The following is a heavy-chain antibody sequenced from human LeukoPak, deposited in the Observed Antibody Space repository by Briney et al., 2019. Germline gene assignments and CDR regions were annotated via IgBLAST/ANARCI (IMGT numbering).Heavy chain of an antibody. CDR3: ARSGYSSATDY. CDR1: GFTFSSYA. V-gene: IGHV3-30*04. Sequence: GRSLRLSCAASGFTFSSYAMHWVRQAPGKGLEWVAVVSYDGSNKYYADSVKGRFTISRDNSKNTLYLQMNSLRAEDTAVYYCARSGYSSATDYWGQGTLVTVSS. CDR2: VSYDGSNK. J-gene: IGHJ4*02. D-gene: IGHD6-19*01.